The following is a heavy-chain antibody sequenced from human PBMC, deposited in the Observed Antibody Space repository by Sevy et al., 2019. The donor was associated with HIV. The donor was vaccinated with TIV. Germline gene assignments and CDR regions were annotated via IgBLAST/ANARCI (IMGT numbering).Heavy chain of an antibody. J-gene: IGHJ4*02. Sequence: GESLKISCAASGFTFDANGMSWVRQAPGKGLEWVSGINWNGGSTGYADSVKDRFTISRDNAKNSLYLQMNNLRAEDTALYHCATSYSSNLHRFDYWGQGTLVTVSS. CDR1: GFTFDANG. CDR3: ATSYSSNLHRFDY. CDR2: INWNGGST. D-gene: IGHD6-13*01. V-gene: IGHV3-20*01.